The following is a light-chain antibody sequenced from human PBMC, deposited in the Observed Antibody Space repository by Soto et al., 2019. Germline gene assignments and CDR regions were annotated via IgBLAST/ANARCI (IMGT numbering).Light chain of an antibody. CDR3: QQRSSWPIT. CDR2: DAS. J-gene: IGKJ5*01. Sequence: ETMLTQSPSTLSASPEERVTLTCRATQSVSSTLAWYQQKPGQAPRLLINDASRRATGIPDRFSGSGSGADFTLTISSLEPEDFAVYYCQQRSSWPITFGQGTLLEI. V-gene: IGKV3-11*01. CDR1: QSVSST.